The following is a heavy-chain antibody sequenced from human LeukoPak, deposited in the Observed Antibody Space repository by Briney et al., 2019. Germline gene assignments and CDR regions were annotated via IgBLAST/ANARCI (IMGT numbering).Heavy chain of an antibody. J-gene: IGHJ4*02. Sequence: GGSLRLSCAASGFTFSSYGMHWGRQAPRKGLEGVAVIWYDGSNKYYAYSVKGRFTISRDNSKNTLYLQMNSLRAEDTAVYYCAYGDHLGPFDYWGQGTLVTVSS. V-gene: IGHV3-33*01. CDR1: GFTFSSYG. D-gene: IGHD4-17*01. CDR2: IWYDGSNK. CDR3: AYGDHLGPFDY.